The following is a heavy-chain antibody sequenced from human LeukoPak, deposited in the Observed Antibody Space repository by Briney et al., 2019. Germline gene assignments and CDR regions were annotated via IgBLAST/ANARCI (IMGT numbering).Heavy chain of an antibody. CDR3: ARDSPITMVRGLYYYYMDV. CDR2: IIPIFGTA. Sequence: GASVKVSCKASGGTFSSYAISWVRQAPGQGLEWMGGIIPIFGTANYAQKSQGRVTITADESTSTAYMELSSLRSEDTAVYYCARDSPITMVRGLYYYYMDVWGKGTTVTVSS. D-gene: IGHD3-10*01. V-gene: IGHV1-69*13. CDR1: GGTFSSYA. J-gene: IGHJ6*03.